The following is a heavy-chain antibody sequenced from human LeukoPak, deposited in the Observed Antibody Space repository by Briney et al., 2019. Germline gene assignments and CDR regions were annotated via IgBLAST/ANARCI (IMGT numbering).Heavy chain of an antibody. CDR1: GFTFSSYW. CDR3: ARGSFDPPRWYYYYMDV. D-gene: IGHD1-26*01. Sequence: PGGSLRLSCAASGFTFSSYWMSWVRQAPGKGLEWVANIKQDGSEKYYVDSVKGRFTISRDNAKNSLYLQMNSLRAEDTAVYYCARGSFDPPRWYYYYMDVWGRGTTVTVSS. J-gene: IGHJ6*03. CDR2: IKQDGSEK. V-gene: IGHV3-7*01.